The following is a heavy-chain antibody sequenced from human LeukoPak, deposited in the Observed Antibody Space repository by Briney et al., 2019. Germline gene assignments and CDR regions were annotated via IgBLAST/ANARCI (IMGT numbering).Heavy chain of an antibody. J-gene: IGHJ4*02. D-gene: IGHD5-24*01. V-gene: IGHV3-23*01. CDR3: AKDLNRMATIKAGGLDY. Sequence: PGGSLRLSCAASGFTFSSYAMSWVRQAPGKGLEWVSAISGSGGSTYYADSVKGRFTISRDNSRNTLYLQMNSLRAEDTAVYYCAKDLNRMATIKAGGLDYWGQGTLVTVSS. CDR1: GFTFSSYA. CDR2: ISGSGGST.